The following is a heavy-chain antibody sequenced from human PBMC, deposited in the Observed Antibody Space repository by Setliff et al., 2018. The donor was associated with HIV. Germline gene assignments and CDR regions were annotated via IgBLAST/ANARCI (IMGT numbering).Heavy chain of an antibody. J-gene: IGHJ3*02. V-gene: IGHV5-51*01. CDR1: GYSFTSHW. Sequence: GESLKISCQGSGYSFTSHWIIWMRQKPGKGLEWMGIIYPGDSDVRYSPSFRGQVTISADTSISTVSLQWGTLKASDTAMYFCARGIRFTRRYDAFDIWGQGTMVTVSS. CDR3: ARGIRFTRRYDAFDI. D-gene: IGHD3-9*01. CDR2: IYPGDSDV.